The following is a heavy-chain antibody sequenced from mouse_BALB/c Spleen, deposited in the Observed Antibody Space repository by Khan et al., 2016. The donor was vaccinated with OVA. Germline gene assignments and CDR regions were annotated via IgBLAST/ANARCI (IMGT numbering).Heavy chain of an antibody. CDR2: INPYNDGT. J-gene: IGHJ2*01. Sequence: EVQLQESGPELVKPGASVKMSYKASGYTFTRYLMHWVKQKPGQGLEWIGYINPYNDGTKYNEKFKGKATLTSDKSSSIAYMELNNLTSEDSAVYYCARPGNKYERVFDYWGQGTTLTVSS. D-gene: IGHD2-14*01. V-gene: IGHV1S136*01. CDR1: GYTFTRYL. CDR3: ARPGNKYERVFDY.